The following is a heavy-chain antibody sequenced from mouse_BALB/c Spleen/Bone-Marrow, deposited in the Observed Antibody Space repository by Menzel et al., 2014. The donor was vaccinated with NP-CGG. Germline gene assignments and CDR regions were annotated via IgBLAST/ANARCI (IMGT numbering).Heavy chain of an antibody. CDR3: ARGYYDSSSWFAY. CDR1: GYSFTGYF. CDR2: INPYNGDT. V-gene: IGHV1-20*02. D-gene: IGHD1-1*01. J-gene: IGHJ3*01. Sequence: EVQLQESGPELVKPGASVKISCKASGYSFTGYFMNWVMQSHGKSLEWIGRINPYNGDTFYNQKFKGKATSTVDKSSSTAHMELRSLASEDSAVYYCARGYYDSSSWFAYWGQGTLVTVSA.